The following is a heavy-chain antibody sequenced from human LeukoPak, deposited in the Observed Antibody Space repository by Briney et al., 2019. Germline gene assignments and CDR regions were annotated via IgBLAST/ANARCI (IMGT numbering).Heavy chain of an antibody. Sequence: ASVKVSCKASGYTFTSYDINWVRQATGQGLEWMGWMNPNSGNTGYAQKFQGRVTMTRNTSISTAYMELSSLRFEDTAVYYCARVGNYGDFFDYWGQGTLVTVSS. CDR3: ARVGNYGDFFDY. V-gene: IGHV1-8*01. D-gene: IGHD4-17*01. J-gene: IGHJ4*02. CDR2: MNPNSGNT. CDR1: GYTFTSYD.